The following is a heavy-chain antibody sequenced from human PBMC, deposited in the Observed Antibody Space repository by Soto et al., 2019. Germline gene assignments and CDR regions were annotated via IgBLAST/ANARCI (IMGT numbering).Heavy chain of an antibody. Sequence: QVQLVQSGAEVKKPGASVKVSCKTSGYTFTNYAIHWVRQAPGQRREWMGWINAGDGNTKYSQKFQGRVTITRDTSASTAYMELSSLRSEDAAVYYCARSGSCTSTSCYGGFDIWGQGTMVTVSS. D-gene: IGHD2-2*01. CDR1: GYTFTNYA. CDR2: INAGDGNT. CDR3: ARSGSCTSTSCYGGFDI. V-gene: IGHV1-3*01. J-gene: IGHJ3*02.